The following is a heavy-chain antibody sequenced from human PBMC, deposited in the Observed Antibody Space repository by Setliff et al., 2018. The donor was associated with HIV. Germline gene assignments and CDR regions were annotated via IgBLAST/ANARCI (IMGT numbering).Heavy chain of an antibody. D-gene: IGHD6-19*01. CDR3: ARRGGSGWYYFDQ. Sequence: PSETLSLTCTVSDDSFSTSDYWWAWVRQPPGKGLEWIGSIYHDGRTYYSPSLKSRVTISVDTSKNRFSLTLTSVTAADTALYYCARRGGSGWYYFDQWGQGALVTVSS. CDR2: IYHDGRT. J-gene: IGHJ4*02. CDR1: DDSFSTSDYW. V-gene: IGHV4-39*07.